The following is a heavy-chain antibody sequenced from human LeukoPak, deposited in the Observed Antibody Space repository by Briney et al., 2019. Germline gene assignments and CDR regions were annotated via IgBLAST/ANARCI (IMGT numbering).Heavy chain of an antibody. J-gene: IGHJ4*02. V-gene: IGHV4-30-4*01. CDR1: GGSISSGDYY. CDR2: IYYSGST. Sequence: SQTLSLTCTVSGGSISSGDYYWSWIRQPPGKGLEWIGYIYYSGSTYYNPSLKNRVTISVDTSKNQFSLKLSSVTAADTAVYYCARGWAGSLLWFGELVPLFDYWGQGTLVTVSS. CDR3: ARGWAGSLLWFGELVPLFDY. D-gene: IGHD3-10*01.